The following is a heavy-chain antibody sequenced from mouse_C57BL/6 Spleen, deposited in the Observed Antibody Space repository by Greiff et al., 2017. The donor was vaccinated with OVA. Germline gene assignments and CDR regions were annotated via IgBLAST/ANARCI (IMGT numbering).Heavy chain of an antibody. CDR3: ARGGQLRLHDY. CDR2: IDPSDSYT. V-gene: IGHV1-50*01. CDR1: GYTFTSYW. J-gene: IGHJ2*01. Sequence: QVQLQQPGAELVKPGASVKLSCKASGYTFTSYWMQWVKQRPGQGLEWIGEIDPSDSYTNYNQKFKGKATLTVDTSSSTAYMQLSSLTSEDSAVYYCARGGQLRLHDYWGQGTTLTVSS. D-gene: IGHD3-2*02.